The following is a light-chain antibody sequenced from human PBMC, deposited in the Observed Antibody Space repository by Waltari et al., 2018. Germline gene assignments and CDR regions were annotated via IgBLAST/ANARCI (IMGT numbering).Light chain of an antibody. J-gene: IGLJ3*02. CDR1: SSNIGSNT. Sequence: QSVLTQPPSASGTPGQSVTISCSGSSSNIGSNTVNWYQQLPGTAPTLLISSNHQRPPGVPGRFSASKSGTSASLAISGLQSGDGADFYCAAWDDSLNAWVFGGGTKLTVL. CDR3: AAWDDSLNAWV. V-gene: IGLV1-44*01. CDR2: SNH.